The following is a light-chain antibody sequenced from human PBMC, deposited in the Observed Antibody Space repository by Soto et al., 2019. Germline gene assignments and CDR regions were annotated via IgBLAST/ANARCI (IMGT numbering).Light chain of an antibody. CDR3: QQRSNSPPWT. CDR2: DAS. CDR1: QSVRNY. J-gene: IGKJ3*01. V-gene: IGKV3-11*01. Sequence: EIVLTQSPATVSVSPGESATLSCRASQSVRNYLAWYQQKPGQAPRLLIFDASNRATGIPSRFSGSGSGTYFTLTISSLEPEDFAVYYCQQRSNSPPWTSGPGTRVDL.